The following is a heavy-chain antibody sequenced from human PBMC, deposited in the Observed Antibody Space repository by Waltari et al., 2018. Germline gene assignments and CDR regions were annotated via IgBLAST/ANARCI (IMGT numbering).Heavy chain of an antibody. CDR3: ARVVVVPAAEYYFDY. J-gene: IGHJ4*02. V-gene: IGHV1-69*13. CDR1: GGTFSSYA. Sequence: QVQLVQSGAVVTKRGSSVKVSCKASGGTFSSYASSWVRQAHGQGLEWMGRIIPIFCTANYAQKFQGRVTITADKSTSIAYMELSSLRSEDTAVYYCARVVVVPAAEYYFDYWGQGTLVTVSS. CDR2: IIPIFCTA. D-gene: IGHD2-2*01.